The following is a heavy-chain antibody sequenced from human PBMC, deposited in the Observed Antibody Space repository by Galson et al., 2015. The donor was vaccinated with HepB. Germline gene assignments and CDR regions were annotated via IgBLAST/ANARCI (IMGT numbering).Heavy chain of an antibody. CDR2: INPNSGGT. J-gene: IGHJ6*02. Sequence: SVKVSCKASGYTFTGYYMHWVRQAPGQGLEWMGWINPNSGGTNYAQKFQGWVAMTRDTSISTAYMELSRLRSDDTAVYYCARDKGPLSWYGLSYYYYYGMDVWGQGTTVTVSS. CDR1: GYTFTGYY. V-gene: IGHV1-2*04. CDR3: ARDKGPLSWYGLSYYYYYGMDV. D-gene: IGHD6-13*01.